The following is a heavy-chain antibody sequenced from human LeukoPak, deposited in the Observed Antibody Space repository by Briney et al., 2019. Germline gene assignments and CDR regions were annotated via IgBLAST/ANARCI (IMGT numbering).Heavy chain of an antibody. CDR3: ARDLGITIFGVVRYYMDV. V-gene: IGHV3-66*01. Sequence: GGSLRLSCAASGFIVSSNYMSWVRQAPGKGLEWVSVMYGGGPTYYADSVKGRFTISRDNAKNSLYLQMNSLRAEDTAVYYCARDLGITIFGVVRYYMDVWGKGTTVTVSS. CDR1: GFIVSSNY. J-gene: IGHJ6*03. D-gene: IGHD3-3*01. CDR2: MYGGGPT.